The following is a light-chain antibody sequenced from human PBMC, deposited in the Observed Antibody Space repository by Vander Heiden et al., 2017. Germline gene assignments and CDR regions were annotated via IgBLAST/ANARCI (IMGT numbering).Light chain of an antibody. CDR3: AAWDDSLNGVV. V-gene: IGLV1-44*01. J-gene: IGLJ2*01. CDR1: RSNLGSNT. Sequence: SVLTQPPSASGTPGQRVTISCSGSRSNLGSNTVNWYQQVPGTAPKLLIYSNNQRPSGVPDRFSGSKSGTSASLAISGLQSEDEADYYCAAWDDSLNGVVFGGGTKLTVL. CDR2: SNN.